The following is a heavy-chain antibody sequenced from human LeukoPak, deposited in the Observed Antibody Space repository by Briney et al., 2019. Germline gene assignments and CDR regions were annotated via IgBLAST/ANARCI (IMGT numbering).Heavy chain of an antibody. CDR1: GFTFSTYS. CDR2: ISRSGGYI. V-gene: IGHV3-21*01. D-gene: IGHD6-13*01. J-gene: IGHJ5*02. CDR3: AREGIAAAGTLNWFDP. Sequence: PGGSLRLSCVVSGFTFSTYSMNWVRQAPGKGLEWVSSISRSGGYIYYADSVKGRFTISRDNAKNSLYLQMNSLRAEDTAVYYCAREGIAAAGTLNWFDPWGQGTLVTVSS.